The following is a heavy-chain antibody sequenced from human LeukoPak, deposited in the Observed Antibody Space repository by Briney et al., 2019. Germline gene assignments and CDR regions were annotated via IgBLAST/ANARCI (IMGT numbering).Heavy chain of an antibody. D-gene: IGHD3-10*01. CDR3: ARSYGSGCYEYYFDY. J-gene: IGHJ4*02. V-gene: IGHV4-34*01. CDR1: GGSFSGYY. Sequence: SETLSLTCAVYGGSFSGYYWNWIRQPPGKGLEWIGEINHSGSTNYNPSLKSRVTISVDTSKNQFSLKLSSVTAADTAVYYCARSYGSGCYEYYFDYWGQGTLVTVSS. CDR2: INHSGST.